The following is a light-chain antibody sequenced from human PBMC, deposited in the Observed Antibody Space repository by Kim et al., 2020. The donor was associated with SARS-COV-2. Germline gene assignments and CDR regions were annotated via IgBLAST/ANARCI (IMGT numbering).Light chain of an antibody. CDR2: QDS. J-gene: IGLJ3*02. V-gene: IGLV3-1*01. Sequence: SVSSGQTASITCSGDKWGDKYACWYQQKPGQSPVLVICQDSKRPSGIPERFSGSNSENTATLTISGTQAMDEADYYCQAWDSSTAVFGGGTQLTVL. CDR1: KWGDKY. CDR3: QAWDSSTAV.